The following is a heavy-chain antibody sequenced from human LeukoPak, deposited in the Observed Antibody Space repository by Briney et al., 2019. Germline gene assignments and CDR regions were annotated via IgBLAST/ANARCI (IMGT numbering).Heavy chain of an antibody. V-gene: IGHV4-59*02. CDR3: ARGSTDVYWYLDV. CDR2: VHDTGST. CDR1: GSSVSTFY. D-gene: IGHD1-26*01. Sequence: SETLSLTCIVSGSSVSTFYWSWLRQSPGTGLEWIGFVHDTGSTAYNPSLKSRVTISLETSKNQLSLMLTSVTAADTAMYYCARGSTDVYWYLDVWGRGXXVTVSS. J-gene: IGHJ2*01.